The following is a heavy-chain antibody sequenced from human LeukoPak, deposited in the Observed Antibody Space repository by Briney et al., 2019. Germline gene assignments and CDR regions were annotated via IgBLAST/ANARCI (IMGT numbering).Heavy chain of an antibody. D-gene: IGHD1-1*01. CDR2: IYYSGST. Sequence: SETLSLTCTVSGGSISSSSYYWGWIRQPPGKGLEWIGSIYYSGSTYYNPSLKSRVTISVDTSKNQFSLKLSSVTAADTAVYYCAVESGWYFDLWGRGTLVTVSS. V-gene: IGHV4-39*01. J-gene: IGHJ2*01. CDR1: GGSISSSSYY. CDR3: AVESGWYFDL.